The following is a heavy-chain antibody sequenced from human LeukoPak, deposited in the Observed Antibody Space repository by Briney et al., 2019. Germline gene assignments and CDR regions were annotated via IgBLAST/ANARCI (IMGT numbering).Heavy chain of an antibody. Sequence: GGSLRLPCAASGFSFSSYAMSWVRQAPGKGLEWVSGISGSGASAYYADSVKGRFTISRDNSKNTLYLQMNSLRAEDTAVYYCAKAKGGGPSCLDYWGQGTLVTVSS. V-gene: IGHV3-23*01. CDR1: GFSFSSYA. D-gene: IGHD3-16*01. J-gene: IGHJ4*02. CDR3: AKAKGGGPSCLDY. CDR2: ISGSGASA.